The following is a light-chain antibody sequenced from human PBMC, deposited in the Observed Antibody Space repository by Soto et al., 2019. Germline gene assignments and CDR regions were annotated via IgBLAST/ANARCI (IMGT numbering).Light chain of an antibody. CDR1: QSVSSSY. CDR2: GAS. CDR3: QQRSSWVCT. V-gene: IGKV3D-20*02. J-gene: IGKJ3*01. Sequence: EIVLTQSPGTLSLSPGERATLSCRASQSVSSSYLAWYQQKPGQAPRLLIYGASSRATGIPDRFSGSGSGTDFPLTISSLEPEDFAFDYCQQRSSWVCTCGHGTKVKIK.